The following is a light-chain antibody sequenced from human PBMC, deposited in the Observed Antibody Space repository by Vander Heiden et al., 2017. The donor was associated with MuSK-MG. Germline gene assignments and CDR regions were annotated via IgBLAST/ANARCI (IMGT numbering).Light chain of an antibody. V-gene: IGKV4-1*01. J-gene: IGKJ1*01. CDR2: WAS. CDR1: QSVLYSSNNKNY. Sequence: DIVMTQPPDPLAVSLVVRATINWKSSQSVLYSSNNKNYLAWYQQKPGRPPKLLIYWASTRESGVPDRFSGSGSGRDFTLTISSLQAEDVAVYYCQQYYSTPPWTFGQGTKVEIK. CDR3: QQYYSTPPWT.